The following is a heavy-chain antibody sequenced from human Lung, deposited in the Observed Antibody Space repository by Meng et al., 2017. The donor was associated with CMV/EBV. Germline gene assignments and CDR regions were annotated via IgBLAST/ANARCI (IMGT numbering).Heavy chain of an antibody. CDR3: ARVGGCSGGGCYHRLFDY. Sequence: VRLHGWGPGPVEASQTLSLTATAFGGSVSSGDYYWSWIRQPTGKGLEWIGYIYYTWSTYYNPSLKSRVIISVDTSKNQFSLKLSSVTAADTAVYYCARVGGCSGGGCYHRLFDYWGQGTLVTVSS. V-gene: IGHV4-30-4*01. J-gene: IGHJ4*02. CDR1: GGSVSSGDYY. CDR2: IYYTWST. D-gene: IGHD2-15*01.